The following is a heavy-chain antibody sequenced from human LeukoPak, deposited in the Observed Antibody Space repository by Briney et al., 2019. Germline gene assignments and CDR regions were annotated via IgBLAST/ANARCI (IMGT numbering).Heavy chain of an antibody. D-gene: IGHD3-3*01. CDR1: GFTFSSYE. J-gene: IGHJ4*02. CDR3: AISVSYYDFSSGYSSSPDY. CDR2: ISGSGGST. Sequence: GGSLRLSCAASGFTFSSYEMNWVRQAPGKGLEWVSAISGSGGSTYYADSVKGRFTISRDNSKNTLYLQMNSLRAEDTAVYYCAISVSYYDFSSGYSSSPDYWGQGTLVTVSS. V-gene: IGHV3-23*01.